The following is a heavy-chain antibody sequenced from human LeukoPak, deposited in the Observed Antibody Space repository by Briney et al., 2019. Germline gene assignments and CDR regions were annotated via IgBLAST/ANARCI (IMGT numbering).Heavy chain of an antibody. D-gene: IGHD3-3*01. Sequence: GGSLRLSCAASGLTFSSYSMNWVRQAPGKGLEWVSSISSSSSYIYYADSVKGRFTISRDNAKNSLYLQMNGLRAEDTAVYYCARDSRYDFWSGHRSGMDVWGQGTTVTVSS. V-gene: IGHV3-21*01. CDR1: GLTFSSYS. CDR3: ARDSRYDFWSGHRSGMDV. CDR2: ISSSSSYI. J-gene: IGHJ6*02.